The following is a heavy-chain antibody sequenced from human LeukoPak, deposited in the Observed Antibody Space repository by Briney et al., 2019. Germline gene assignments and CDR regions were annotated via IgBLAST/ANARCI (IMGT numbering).Heavy chain of an antibody. CDR3: AKVRGVYCSSPACYYYDS. D-gene: IGHD2-2*01. V-gene: IGHV3-23*01. CDR1: GFTFSSYA. Sequence: GGSLRLSCGASGFTFSSYAMSWVRQTPGRGLEWVAGVSPSGGRTLYADSVEGRFTISRDNSNDTVYLPQSSLRAEDSAPYYCAKVRGVYCSSPACYYYDSWGQGTPVTVSS. J-gene: IGHJ4*02. CDR2: VSPSGGRT.